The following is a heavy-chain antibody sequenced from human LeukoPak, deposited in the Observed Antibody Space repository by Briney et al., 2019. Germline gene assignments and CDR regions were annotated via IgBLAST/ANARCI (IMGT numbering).Heavy chain of an antibody. D-gene: IGHD2-15*01. CDR1: GHIFINYW. J-gene: IGHJ4*02. V-gene: IGHV5-51*01. CDR3: ARIAATWYGGS. CDR2: IFPGDSHT. Sequence: GEPLKISCKGPGHIFINYWIAGVRQMPGKGVEWIGIIFPGDSHTRYSRSFQGQVTISADMSIDTAYLQWSSLRASDTGMYYCARIAATWYGGSWGQGTLVFVSS.